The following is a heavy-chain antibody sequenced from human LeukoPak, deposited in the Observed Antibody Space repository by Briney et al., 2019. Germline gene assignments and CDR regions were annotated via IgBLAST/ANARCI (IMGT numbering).Heavy chain of an antibody. D-gene: IGHD2-15*01. J-gene: IGHJ4*02. Sequence: GGSLRLSCAASGFSFSDYGMNWVRRAPGKGLEWLSHINSNGAVISYADSVKGRFTISRDNSKNTLYLQMNSLRAEDTAVYYCAKSGYCSGGSCYVPLVNNWGQGTLVTVSS. CDR3: AKSGYCSGGSCYVPLVNN. CDR2: INSNGAVI. CDR1: GFSFSDYG. V-gene: IGHV3-48*01.